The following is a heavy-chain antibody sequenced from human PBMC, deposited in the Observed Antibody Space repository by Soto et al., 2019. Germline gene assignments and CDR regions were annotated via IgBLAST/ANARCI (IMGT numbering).Heavy chain of an antibody. CDR3: ARGRGTMVRGVRYYSDY. CDR1: GFTVSSNY. Sequence: GGSLRLSCAASGFTVSSNYMSWVRQAPGKGLEWVSVIYSGGSTYYADSVKGRFTISRDNSKNTLYLQMNSLRAEDTAVYYCARGRGTMVRGVRYYSDYWGQGTLVTVSS. V-gene: IGHV3-66*01. J-gene: IGHJ4*02. CDR2: IYSGGST. D-gene: IGHD3-10*01.